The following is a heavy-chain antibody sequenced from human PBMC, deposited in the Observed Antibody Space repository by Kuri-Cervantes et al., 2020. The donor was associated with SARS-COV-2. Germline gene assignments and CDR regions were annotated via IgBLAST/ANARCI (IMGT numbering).Heavy chain of an antibody. J-gene: IGHJ2*01. CDR3: ARDLGQKGWLQYWYFDL. D-gene: IGHD5-24*01. CDR2: IYYSGST. CDR1: GGSISSYY. Sequence: SETLSLTCTVSGGSISSYYWSWIRQPPGKGLEWIGYIYYSGSTNHNPSLKSRVTISVDTSKNRFSLKLSSVTAADTAVYYCARDLGQKGWLQYWYFDLWGRGTLVTVSS. V-gene: IGHV4-59*01.